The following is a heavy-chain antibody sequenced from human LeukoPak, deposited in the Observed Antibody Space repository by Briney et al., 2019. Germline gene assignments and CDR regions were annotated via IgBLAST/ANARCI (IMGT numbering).Heavy chain of an antibody. CDR3: AEVVAGTY. V-gene: IGHV3-30-3*01. D-gene: IGHD6-19*01. CDR2: ISYDGSNK. Sequence: GGSLRLSCAASGFTFSSYAMHWVRQAPGKGLEWVAVISYDGSNKYYADSVKGRFTISRDNSKNTLYLQMNSLRAEDTAVYYCAEVVAGTYWGQRTLVTVSS. J-gene: IGHJ4*02. CDR1: GFTFSSYA.